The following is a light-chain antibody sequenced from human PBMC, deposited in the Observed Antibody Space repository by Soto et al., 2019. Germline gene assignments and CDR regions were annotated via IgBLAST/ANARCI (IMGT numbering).Light chain of an antibody. Sequence: EIVMTQSPGTLSVSTEEGATLSCRASQSVDRNLAWYQQKPGQAPRLLIYGASTMPTGIPDRFSGSGSGTEFCLTISSLQSEDFAVYYCQQYDSWPLTFGGGTKVEIK. J-gene: IGKJ4*01. CDR3: QQYDSWPLT. CDR1: QSVDRN. CDR2: GAS. V-gene: IGKV3D-15*01.